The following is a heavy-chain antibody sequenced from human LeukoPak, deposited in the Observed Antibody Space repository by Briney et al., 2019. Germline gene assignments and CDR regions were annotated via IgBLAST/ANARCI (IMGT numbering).Heavy chain of an antibody. D-gene: IGHD3-10*01. CDR1: GGSISSYY. CDR3: ARDSSGLYGSGSYYYNWFDP. Sequence: SETLSLTCTVSGGSISSYYWSWIRQLPGKGAEWIGSIYYSGSTNYNPSLKSRVTISVDTSKNQFSLKLSSVTAADTAVYYCARDSSGLYGSGSYYYNWFDPWGQGTLVTVSS. J-gene: IGHJ5*02. CDR2: IYYSGST. V-gene: IGHV4-59*01.